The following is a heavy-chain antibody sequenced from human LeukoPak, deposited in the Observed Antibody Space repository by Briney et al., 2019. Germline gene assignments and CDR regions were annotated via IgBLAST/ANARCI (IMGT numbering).Heavy chain of an antibody. Sequence: GGSLRLSCAASGFSVSSNYMSWVPQAPGQGLEWVSVIYSGGTTYYADSVKGRFTISRDNSKNTLYLQMNSLRGEDTALYYCASGITGTNNWFDPWGQGTLVTVSS. CDR3: ASGITGTNNWFDP. CDR1: GFSVSSNY. V-gene: IGHV3-66*02. J-gene: IGHJ5*02. CDR2: IYSGGTT. D-gene: IGHD1-20*01.